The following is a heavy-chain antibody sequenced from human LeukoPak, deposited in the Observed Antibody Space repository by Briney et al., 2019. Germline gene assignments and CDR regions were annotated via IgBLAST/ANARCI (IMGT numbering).Heavy chain of an antibody. D-gene: IGHD6-25*01. CDR2: IYYSGST. CDR1: GGSISSSSYY. CDR3: ARRSFAAAFDP. Sequence: PSETLSLTCTVSGGSISSSSYYWGWIRQPPGKGLEWIGSIYYSGSTYYNPSLKSRVTISVDTSKNQFSLKLSSVTAADTAVYYCARRSFAAAFDPWGQGTLVTVSS. J-gene: IGHJ5*02. V-gene: IGHV4-39*01.